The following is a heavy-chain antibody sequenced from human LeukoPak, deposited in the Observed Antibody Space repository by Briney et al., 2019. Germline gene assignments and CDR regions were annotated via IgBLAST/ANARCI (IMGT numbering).Heavy chain of an antibody. V-gene: IGHV3-15*01. D-gene: IGHD2-15*01. J-gene: IGHJ5*02. CDR3: TTDLGGYYTGGSCYTGLYNCFDP. Sequence: GGSLRLSCAASGFSFSTAWMSWVRQAPGKGLEWVGRIRSKSYGDTTDYAAPVKGRFTISRDDSENTLYLQMSSLEIEDTTVYYCTTDLGGYYTGGSCYTGLYNCFDPWGQGTLVTVSS. CDR2: IRSKSYGDTT. CDR1: GFSFSTAW.